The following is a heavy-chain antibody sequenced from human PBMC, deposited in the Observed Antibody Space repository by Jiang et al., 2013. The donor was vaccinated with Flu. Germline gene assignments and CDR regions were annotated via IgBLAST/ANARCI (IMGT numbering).Heavy chain of an antibody. CDR2: INPSGGST. CDR1: GYTFTSYY. D-gene: IGHD3-22*01. V-gene: IGHV1-46*01. CDR3: ARVGQSSGYYYYFDY. Sequence: GAEVKKPGASVKVSCKASGYTFTSYYMHWVRQAPGQGLEWMGIINPSGGSTSYAQKFQGRVTITADESTSTAYMELSSLRSEDTAVYYCARVGQSSGYYYYFDYWGQGTLVTVSS. J-gene: IGHJ4*02.